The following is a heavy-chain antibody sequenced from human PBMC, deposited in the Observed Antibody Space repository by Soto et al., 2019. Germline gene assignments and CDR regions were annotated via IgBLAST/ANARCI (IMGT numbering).Heavy chain of an antibody. Sequence: PSPTLSLTCALSVDSVSSSRIAWNWFRQSPSRGLEWLGRTFYKSKWYNEYAVSVTSRITINPDTSKNQFSLQLTSVTPEDTAVYYCARGQIDYFAMDVWGEGTTVTVSS. CDR3: ARGQIDYFAMDV. J-gene: IGHJ6*04. CDR2: TFYKSKWYN. V-gene: IGHV6-1*01. CDR1: VDSVSSSRIA. D-gene: IGHD2-21*01.